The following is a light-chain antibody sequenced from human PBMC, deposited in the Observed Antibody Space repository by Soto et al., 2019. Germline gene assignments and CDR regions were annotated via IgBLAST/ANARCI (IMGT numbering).Light chain of an antibody. J-gene: IGKJ5*01. CDR3: QQFNSYPIT. CDR1: ESMSNC. Sequence: DIHMTQTPSKLSAPVGDRVTIPCRASESMSNCLAWYQQKPGKAPKLLISGASSLQSGVPSRFSGSGSGTDFTLTISSLQPEDFATYYCQQFNSYPITFGQGTRLEIK. V-gene: IGKV1-5*01. CDR2: GAS.